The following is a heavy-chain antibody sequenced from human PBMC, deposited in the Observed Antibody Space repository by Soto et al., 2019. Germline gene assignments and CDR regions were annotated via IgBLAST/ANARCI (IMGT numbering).Heavy chain of an antibody. Sequence: QVHLVQSSAEVKKPGSSVKVSCKASGGTFTSIAFSWVRQAPGQGLEWMGGIIPVLGTPNYAQKFQARVTITADASMTTINMELSSLRSDDTAVYYCASSAGLDHLLNYYGLNVWGQGTTVTV. D-gene: IGHD6-13*01. CDR2: IIPVLGTP. J-gene: IGHJ6*02. V-gene: IGHV1-69*01. CDR1: GGTFTSIA. CDR3: ASSAGLDHLLNYYGLNV.